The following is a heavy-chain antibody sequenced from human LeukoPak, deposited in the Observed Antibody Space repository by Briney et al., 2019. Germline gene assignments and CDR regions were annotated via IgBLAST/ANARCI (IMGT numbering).Heavy chain of an antibody. D-gene: IGHD3-3*01. J-gene: IGHJ5*02. CDR2: ISDTGYT. CDR3: ARGRLLEWFDN. CDR1: GGSISSYY. V-gene: IGHV4-59*01. Sequence: SETLSLTCTVSGGSISSYYWSWIRQPPGKRLEWIGYISDTGYTNYNPSLKCRVAISVDTSKRQFSLKLSSVTAADTAVYYCARGRLLEWFDNWGQGTLVSVSS.